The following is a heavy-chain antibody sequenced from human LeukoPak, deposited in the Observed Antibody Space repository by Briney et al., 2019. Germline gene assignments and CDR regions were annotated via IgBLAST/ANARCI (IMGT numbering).Heavy chain of an antibody. CDR2: INHSGST. D-gene: IGHD5-18*01. Sequence: SETLSLTCTVSGVSLSSYYWSWIRQPPGKGLEWIGEINHSGSTNYNPSLKSRVTISVDTSKNQFSLKLSSVTAADTAVYYCARSGYSYGYRSGGARPFDYWGQGTLVTVSS. J-gene: IGHJ4*02. V-gene: IGHV4-34*01. CDR1: GVSLSSYY. CDR3: ARSGYSYGYRSGGARPFDY.